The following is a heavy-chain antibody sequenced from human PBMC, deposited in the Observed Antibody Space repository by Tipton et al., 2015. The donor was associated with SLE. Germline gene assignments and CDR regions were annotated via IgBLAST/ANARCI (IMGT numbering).Heavy chain of an antibody. V-gene: IGHV3-33*06. CDR1: GFTFSSYG. CDR3: AKDISLRIGAAGTGDFQH. CDR2: IWYDGSNK. Sequence: SGFTFSSYGMHWVRQAPGKGLEWVAVIWYDGSNKYYADSVKGRFTISRDNSKNTLYLQMNSLTTEDTAVYYCAKDISLRIGAAGTGDFQHWGQGTLVTVSS. J-gene: IGHJ1*01. D-gene: IGHD6-13*01.